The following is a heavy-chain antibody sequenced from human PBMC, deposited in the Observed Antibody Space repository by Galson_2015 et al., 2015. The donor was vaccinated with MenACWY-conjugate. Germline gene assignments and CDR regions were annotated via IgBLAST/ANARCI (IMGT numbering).Heavy chain of an antibody. CDR2: ISPGDSET. Sequence: QSGAEVKKPGESLTISCKGSGYTFTTYWIGWVRQLPGKGLEWMGLISPGDSETRYSPAFQGQVTTSADKSISTAYVQWDSLQASDTAMYYCARHPPGGRGMDVWGQGTTVTVSS. CDR3: ARHPPGGRGMDV. V-gene: IGHV5-51*01. J-gene: IGHJ6*02. D-gene: IGHD1-26*01. CDR1: GYTFTTYW.